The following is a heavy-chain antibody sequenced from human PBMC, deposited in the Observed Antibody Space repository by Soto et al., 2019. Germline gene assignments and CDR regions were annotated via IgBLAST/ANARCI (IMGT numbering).Heavy chain of an antibody. V-gene: IGHV3-30*18. CDR1: GFTFSSYG. CDR2: ISYDGSNK. J-gene: IGHJ3*02. Sequence: GGSLRLSCAASGFTFSSYGMHWVRQAPGKGLEWVAVISYDGSNKYYADSVKGRFTISRDNSKNTLYLQMNSLRAEDTAVYYCAKDHYYDSSGYIGTSYAFAIWGQGTMVTVSS. CDR3: AKDHYYDSSGYIGTSYAFAI. D-gene: IGHD3-22*01.